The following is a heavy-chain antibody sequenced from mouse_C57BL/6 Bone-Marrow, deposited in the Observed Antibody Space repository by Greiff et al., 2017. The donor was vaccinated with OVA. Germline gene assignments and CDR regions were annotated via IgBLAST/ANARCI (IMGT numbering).Heavy chain of an antibody. CDR2: IFPGSGST. V-gene: IGHV1-75*01. CDR1: GYTFTDYY. D-gene: IGHD2-14*01. CDR3: ARRDLFLGFAY. J-gene: IGHJ3*01. Sequence: VQLQQSGPELVKPGASVKISCKASGYTFTDYYINWVKQRPGQGLEWIGWIFPGSGSTYYNEKFKGKATLPVDKSYSTAYMLLSSMTSEDSAVDFCARRDLFLGFAYWGQGTLVTVSA.